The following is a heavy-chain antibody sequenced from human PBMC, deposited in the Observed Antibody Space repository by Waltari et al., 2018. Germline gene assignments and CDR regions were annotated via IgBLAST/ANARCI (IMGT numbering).Heavy chain of an antibody. CDR1: GYTSTSYA. J-gene: IGHJ6*02. Sequence: QVQLVQSGSELKKPGASVKVSCKSSGYTSTSYALNWVRKAPGQGLEWMGWINTNTGNPTYAQGFTGRFVFSLDTSGSTASLQISSLKAEDTAVYYCASEHSRGMDVWGQGTTVIVSS. CDR2: INTNTGNP. V-gene: IGHV7-4-1*02. CDR3: ASEHSRGMDV.